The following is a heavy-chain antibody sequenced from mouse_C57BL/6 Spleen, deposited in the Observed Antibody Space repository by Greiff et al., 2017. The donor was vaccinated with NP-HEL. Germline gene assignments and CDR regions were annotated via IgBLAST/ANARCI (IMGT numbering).Heavy chain of an antibody. D-gene: IGHD2-2*01. Sequence: EVQLQQSGPELVKPGASVKISCKASGYTFTDYYMNWVKQSHGKSLEWIGDINPNNGGTSYNQKFKGKATLTVDKYSSTAYMELRSLTSEDSAVYYCARSTMVTIAMDYWGQGTSVTVSS. J-gene: IGHJ4*01. CDR3: ARSTMVTIAMDY. CDR1: GYTFTDYY. V-gene: IGHV1-26*01. CDR2: INPNNGGT.